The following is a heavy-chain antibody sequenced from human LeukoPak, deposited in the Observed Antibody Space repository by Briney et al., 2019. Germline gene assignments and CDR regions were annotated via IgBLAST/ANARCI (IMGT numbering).Heavy chain of an antibody. CDR2: IYYSGST. CDR1: GGSISSGDYY. Sequence: PSETLSLTCTVSGGSISSGDYYWSWIRQPPGKGLEWIGYIYYSGSTYYNPSLKSRVTISVDTSKNQFSLKLSSVTAADTAVYYCAYSSSRSNFDYWGQGTLVTVSS. CDR3: AYSSSRSNFDY. V-gene: IGHV4-30-4*01. J-gene: IGHJ4*02. D-gene: IGHD6-6*01.